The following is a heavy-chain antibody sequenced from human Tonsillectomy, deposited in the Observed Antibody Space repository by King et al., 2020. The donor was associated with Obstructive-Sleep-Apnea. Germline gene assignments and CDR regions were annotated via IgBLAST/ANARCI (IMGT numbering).Heavy chain of an antibody. D-gene: IGHD3-22*01. Sequence: VQLVESGGGVVQPGGSLRLSCAASGFTFSSYGMHWVRQAPGKGLEWVAFIRYDGSNKYYADSVKGRFTISRDNSKNTLYLQMNSLRAEDTAVYYCAKDSSGYYYCPDYWGQGTLVTVSS. J-gene: IGHJ4*02. CDR1: GFTFSSYG. CDR3: AKDSSGYYYCPDY. V-gene: IGHV3-30*02. CDR2: IRYDGSNK.